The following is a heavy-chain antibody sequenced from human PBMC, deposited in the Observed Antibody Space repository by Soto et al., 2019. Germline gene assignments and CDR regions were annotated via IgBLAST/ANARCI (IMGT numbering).Heavy chain of an antibody. CDR1: GFTFSSYA. CDR3: AKSRVFIGAIVTLLDS. CDR2: ISNNGDTA. Sequence: GGSLRLSCATSGFTFSSYAMVWVRQAAEKGLEWVASISNNGDTAYYADSVKGRFTISRGNSENTLYLQMNGLRADDTALFFCAKSRVFIGAIVTLLDSWGQGTQVTVSS. V-gene: IGHV3-23*01. J-gene: IGHJ4*02. D-gene: IGHD3-16*02.